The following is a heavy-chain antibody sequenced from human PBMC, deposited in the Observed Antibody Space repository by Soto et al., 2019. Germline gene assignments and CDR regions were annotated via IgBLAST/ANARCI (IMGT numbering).Heavy chain of an antibody. CDR3: PKDGMVTTLTYF. Sequence: EVQLLESGGGLVQPGGSLRLSCAASGFIFSSYAMSWVRQAPGKGLEWVSAISGSGGSTYYADSVKGRLTISRDNSKNPLYLQMNSLRAQDTAVYYCPKDGMVTTLTYFWGQGTLVTVSS. V-gene: IGHV3-23*01. D-gene: IGHD5-18*01. CDR2: ISGSGGST. J-gene: IGHJ4*02. CDR1: GFIFSSYA.